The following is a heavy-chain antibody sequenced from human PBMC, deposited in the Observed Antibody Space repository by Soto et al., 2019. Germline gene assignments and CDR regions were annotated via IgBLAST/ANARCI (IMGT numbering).Heavy chain of an antibody. CDR3: ARVAY. CDR2: ISSASSET. J-gene: IGHJ4*02. V-gene: IGHV3-21*01. CDR1: GFTFSDHH. Sequence: GGSLRLSCAASGFTFSDHHMDWVRQAPGKGLEWVASISSASSETWYADSVKGRFIISRDNAQNSLFLQMNTLRPEDSAIYYCARVAYWGPGTQVTVSS.